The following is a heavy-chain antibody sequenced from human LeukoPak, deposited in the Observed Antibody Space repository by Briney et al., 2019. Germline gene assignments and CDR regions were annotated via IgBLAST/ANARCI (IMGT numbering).Heavy chain of an antibody. D-gene: IGHD6-19*01. CDR1: GYAFTGYY. J-gene: IGHJ4*02. CDR3: ARVDRAVAGTPHY. V-gene: IGHV1-69*04. Sequence: SVKVSCKASGYAFTGYYMHWVRQAPGQGLEWMGRIIPILGIANYAQKFQGRVTITADKSTSTAYMELSSLRSEDTAVYYCARVDRAVAGTPHYWGQGTLVTVSS. CDR2: IIPILGIA.